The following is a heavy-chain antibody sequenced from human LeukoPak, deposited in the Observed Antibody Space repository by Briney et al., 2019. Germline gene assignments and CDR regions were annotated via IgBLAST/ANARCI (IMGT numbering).Heavy chain of an antibody. V-gene: IGHV1-2*02. CDR1: GYTLTGYY. J-gene: IGHJ4*02. D-gene: IGHD6-19*01. CDR2: INPNSGGT. CDR3: ARAVGAVAGVRLGGGGYFVY. Sequence: ASVKVSCKASGYTLTGYYMHWVRQAPGQGLEWMGWINPNSGGTNYAQKFQGRVTMTRDTSISTAYMELSRLRSDDTAVYYCARAVGAVAGVRLGGGGYFVYWGQGTLVTVSS.